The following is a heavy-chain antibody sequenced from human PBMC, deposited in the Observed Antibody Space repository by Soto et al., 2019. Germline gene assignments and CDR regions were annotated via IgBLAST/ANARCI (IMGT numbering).Heavy chain of an antibody. V-gene: IGHV3-30*18. CDR2: ISYDGSNK. D-gene: IGHD3-3*01. CDR1: GFTFSSYG. Sequence: QVQLVESGGGVVQPGRSLRLSCAASGFTFSSYGMHWVRQAPGKGLEWVAVISYDGSNKYYADSVKGRFTISRDNSKNTLYLQMNSLRAEDTAVYYCAKEGGPLEWLFHPAPDITYYYYGMDVWGQGTTVTVSS. CDR3: AKEGGPLEWLFHPAPDITYYYYGMDV. J-gene: IGHJ6*02.